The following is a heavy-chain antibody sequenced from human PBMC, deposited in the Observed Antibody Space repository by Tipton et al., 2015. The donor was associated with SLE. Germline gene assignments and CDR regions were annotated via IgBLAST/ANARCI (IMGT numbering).Heavy chain of an antibody. Sequence: TLSLTCTVSGGSISSSSYYWGWFRQPPGKGLEWIGSIYYSGRTYYNPSLKSRVTISVDTSKNQFSLKLSSVTAADTAVYYCATPAHIAVRYWGQGTLVTVSS. CDR3: ATPAHIAVRY. J-gene: IGHJ4*02. CDR1: GGSISSSSYY. D-gene: IGHD2-15*01. V-gene: IGHV4-39*01. CDR2: IYYSGRT.